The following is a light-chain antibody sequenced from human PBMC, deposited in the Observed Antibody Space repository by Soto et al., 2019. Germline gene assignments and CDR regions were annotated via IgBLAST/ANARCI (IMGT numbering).Light chain of an antibody. CDR3: SSYTDSSPWV. J-gene: IGLJ3*02. V-gene: IGLV2-14*01. Sequence: QSVLTQPASVSGSPGQSITISCTGTSSDVGAYDCVSWYQQHPGKAPKLMLYEVSNRPSGVSIRFSGSKSGNTASLTISGLQAEDEADYYCSSYTDSSPWVFGGGTKLTVL. CDR2: EVS. CDR1: SSDVGAYDC.